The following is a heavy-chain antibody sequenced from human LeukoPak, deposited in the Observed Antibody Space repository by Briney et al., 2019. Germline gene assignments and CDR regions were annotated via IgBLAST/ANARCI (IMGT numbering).Heavy chain of an antibody. Sequence: SVKVSCKASGGTFSSYAISWVRQAPGQGLEWMGRIIPILGIANYAQKFQGRVTITADKSTSTAYMELSSLRSEDTAVYYCARNYYGSGSTQRFDYWGQGTLVTVSS. CDR3: ARNYYGSGSTQRFDY. CDR2: IIPILGIA. D-gene: IGHD3-10*01. CDR1: GGTFSSYA. J-gene: IGHJ4*02. V-gene: IGHV1-69*04.